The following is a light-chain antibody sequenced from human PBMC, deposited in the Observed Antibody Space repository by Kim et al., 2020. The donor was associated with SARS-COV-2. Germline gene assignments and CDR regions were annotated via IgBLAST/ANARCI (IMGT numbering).Light chain of an antibody. CDR3: QAWDSSTWV. CDR1: KLGDKY. J-gene: IGLJ3*02. V-gene: IGLV3-1*01. Sequence: VSPGQTASINCSGDKLGDKYACWYQQKPGQSPVLVIYQDSKRPSGIPERFSGSNSGNTATLTISGTQAMDEADYYCQAWDSSTWVFGGGTQLTVL. CDR2: QDS.